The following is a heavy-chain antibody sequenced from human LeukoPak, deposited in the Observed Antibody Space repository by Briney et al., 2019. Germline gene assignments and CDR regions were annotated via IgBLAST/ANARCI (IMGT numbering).Heavy chain of an antibody. CDR1: GGSISSSSYY. J-gene: IGHJ4*02. Sequence: SETLSLTCTVSGGSISSSSYYWGWLRQPPGKGLEWIGSIYYSGSTYYNPSLKSRVTISVDTSKNQFSLKLSSVTAADTAVYYCARLPARLDYFDYWGQGTLVTVSS. D-gene: IGHD6-19*01. V-gene: IGHV4-39*01. CDR2: IYYSGST. CDR3: ARLPARLDYFDY.